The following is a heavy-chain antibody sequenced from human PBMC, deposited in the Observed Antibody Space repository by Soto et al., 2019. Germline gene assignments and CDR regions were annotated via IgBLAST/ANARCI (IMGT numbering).Heavy chain of an antibody. J-gene: IGHJ4*02. CDR3: ARRLQLFPFDS. CDR2: ISYSGNT. CDR1: GGSFSSSASD. D-gene: IGHD2-2*01. V-gene: IGHV4-39*01. Sequence: QLQLQESGPGLVKSSETLSLTCSVSGGSFSSSASDWAWIRQPPGGRLEWIGSISYSGNTYYNPSLTGRVTMSADTSKNQFSLSLIPVTAADTVVYYCARRLQLFPFDSWGQGTLVTGAS.